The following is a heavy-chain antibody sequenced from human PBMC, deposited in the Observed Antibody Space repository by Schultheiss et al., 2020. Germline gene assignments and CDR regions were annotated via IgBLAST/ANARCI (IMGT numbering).Heavy chain of an antibody. Sequence: SETLSLTCAVYGGSFSGYYWSWIRQPPGKGLEWIGEINHSGSTNYNPSLKSRVTISVDKSKNQFSLKLSSVTAADTAVYHCAKDWYSSGWYIQYYYYGMDVWGGGTTVTVFS. CDR1: GGSFSGYY. J-gene: IGHJ6*04. V-gene: IGHV4-34*01. D-gene: IGHD6-19*01. CDR2: INHSGST. CDR3: AKDWYSSGWYIQYYYYGMDV.